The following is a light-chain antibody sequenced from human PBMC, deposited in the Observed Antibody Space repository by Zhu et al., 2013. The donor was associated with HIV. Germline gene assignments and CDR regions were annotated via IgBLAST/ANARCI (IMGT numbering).Light chain of an antibody. CDR2: EVN. CDR1: SNDVGGYNY. Sequence: QSALTQPASVSGSPGQSITISCTGSSNDVGGYNYVSWYQQHPGKAPKLIIYEVNNRPSGVSNRFSGSKSGNTASLTIYGLQAEDEGDYYCSSYTSSNLLIFGGGTKLTVL. J-gene: IGLJ2*01. CDR3: SSYTSSNLLI. V-gene: IGLV2-14*03.